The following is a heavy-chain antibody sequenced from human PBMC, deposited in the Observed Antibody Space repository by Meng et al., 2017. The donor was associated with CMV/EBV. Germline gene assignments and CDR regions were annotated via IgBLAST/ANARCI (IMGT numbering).Heavy chain of an antibody. CDR2: INEDGRIT. CDR1: GFTFSNYW. Sequence: EGLLVESGGGLIQPGGSLRLSCEDSGFTFSNYWMHWVRQVPGEGLVWVSRINEDGRITSYADSVKGRFTISRDNARNTLYLQMNSLRADDSAVYYCARDLSGSRDYWGRGTLVTVSS. CDR3: ARDLSGSRDY. V-gene: IGHV3-74*01. J-gene: IGHJ4*02. D-gene: IGHD1-26*01.